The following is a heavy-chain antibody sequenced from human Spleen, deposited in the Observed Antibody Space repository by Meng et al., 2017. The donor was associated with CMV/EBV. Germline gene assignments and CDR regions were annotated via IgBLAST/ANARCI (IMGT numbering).Heavy chain of an antibody. Sequence: GESLKIPCATSGFTFSNYGMHWVRQAPGKGLEWVAFIQYDGNSKYYADSVKGRFTISRDSSKNMLSLQMNSLRLEDTAVYYCAKDPQEQLERGGWYFDLWGRGTLVTVSS. J-gene: IGHJ2*01. CDR1: GFTFSNYG. V-gene: IGHV3-30*02. D-gene: IGHD1-1*01. CDR2: IQYDGNSK. CDR3: AKDPQEQLERGGWYFDL.